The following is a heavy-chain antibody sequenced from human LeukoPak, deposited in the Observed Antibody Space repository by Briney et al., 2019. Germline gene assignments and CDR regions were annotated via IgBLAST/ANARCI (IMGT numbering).Heavy chain of an antibody. CDR1: GGTFSSYA. Sequence: SVKVSCKASGGTFSSYAISWVRQAPGRGLEWMGRIIPIFGTANYAQKFQGRVTITTDESTSTAYMELSSLRSEDTAVYYCARDRVLGMATFLGAFDIWGQGTMVTVSS. V-gene: IGHV1-69*05. J-gene: IGHJ3*02. CDR3: ARDRVLGMATFLGAFDI. CDR2: IIPIFGTA. D-gene: IGHD5-24*01.